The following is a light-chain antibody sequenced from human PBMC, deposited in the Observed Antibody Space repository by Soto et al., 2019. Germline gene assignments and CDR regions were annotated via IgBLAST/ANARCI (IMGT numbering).Light chain of an antibody. Sequence: EIVLTQSPAILSVSPGERATLSRRASQSISRSLAWYQQKSGQAPRLLISDASTRATGIPARFSGSGSGTEFTLTISSLQSEDFALYYCHQYNSWPPGTFGQGTKVDIK. V-gene: IGKV3-15*01. CDR1: QSISRS. CDR2: DAS. J-gene: IGKJ2*01. CDR3: HQYNSWPPGT.